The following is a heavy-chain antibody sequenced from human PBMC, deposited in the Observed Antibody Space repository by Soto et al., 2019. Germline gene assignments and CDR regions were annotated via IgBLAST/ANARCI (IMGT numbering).Heavy chain of an antibody. CDR2: MYNTGST. J-gene: IGHJ6*02. Sequence: SETLSLTCTVSGSSISGYYWSWIRQPPGKGLEWIGYMYNTGSTVYNPSFKSRVTISVDTSKSQSSLRLNSVTAADTAVYYCARDLWGYCGTNCYPLDVWGQGTTVTVS. V-gene: IGHV4-59*01. CDR3: ARDLWGYCGTNCYPLDV. D-gene: IGHD2-21*02. CDR1: GSSISGYY.